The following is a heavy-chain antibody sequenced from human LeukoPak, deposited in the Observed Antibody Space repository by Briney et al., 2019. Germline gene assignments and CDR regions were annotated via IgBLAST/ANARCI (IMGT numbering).Heavy chain of an antibody. Sequence: GGSLRLSCAASGFTFSSYAMSWVRQAPGKGLEWVSAISGSGGSTYYADSVKGRFTISRDNSKNTLYLQMNSLRAEDTAVYYCAKDKGTMVRGNYYYMDVWGKGTTVTISS. V-gene: IGHV3-23*01. CDR1: GFTFSSYA. J-gene: IGHJ6*03. D-gene: IGHD3-10*01. CDR2: ISGSGGST. CDR3: AKDKGTMVRGNYYYMDV.